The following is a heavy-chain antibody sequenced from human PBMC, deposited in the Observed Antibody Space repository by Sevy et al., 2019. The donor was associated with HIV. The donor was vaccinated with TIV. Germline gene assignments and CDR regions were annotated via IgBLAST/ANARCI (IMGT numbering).Heavy chain of an antibody. V-gene: IGHV6-1*01. Sequence: SQTLSLTCAISGDSVSSNSAAWNWIRQSPSRGLEWLGRTYYRSKWYNDYAVSVKSRITINPDTSKNQFSLQLNSVTPEDTAVYYCARNPPYCSNASCHFDYWGQGTLVTVSS. CDR3: ARNPPYCSNASCHFDY. CDR1: GDSVSSNSAA. CDR2: TYYRSKWYN. D-gene: IGHD2-2*01. J-gene: IGHJ4*02.